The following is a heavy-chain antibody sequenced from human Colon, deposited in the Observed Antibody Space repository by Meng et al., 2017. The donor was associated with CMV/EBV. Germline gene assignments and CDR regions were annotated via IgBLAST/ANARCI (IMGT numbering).Heavy chain of an antibody. D-gene: IGHD2-21*01. Sequence: GGSLRLSCAASGFDFSSYAMTWVRQAPGKGLEWVSRITGSGGGPHYADSVKGRFTISRDNSKNTLYLRMSSLRAEDSAVYYCAKSRVGDYSYFDYWGHGTLVTVSS. CDR3: AKSRVGDYSYFDY. CDR2: ITGSGGGP. J-gene: IGHJ4*01. V-gene: IGHV3-23*01. CDR1: GFDFSSYA.